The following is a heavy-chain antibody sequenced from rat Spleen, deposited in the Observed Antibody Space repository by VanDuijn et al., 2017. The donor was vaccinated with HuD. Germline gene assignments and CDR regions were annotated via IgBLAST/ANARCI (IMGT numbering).Heavy chain of an antibody. CDR2: ISPSGGST. D-gene: IGHD1-10*01. V-gene: IGHV5-25*01. CDR1: GFTFSNYD. Sequence: EVQLVESGGGLVQPGRSLKLSCAASGFTFSNYDMAWVRQAPTKGLEWVASISPSGGSTYYRDSVKGRFTVSRDNAKSTLYLQMDSLRSEDTATYYCASHGIYNNYGWFAYWGQGTLVTVSS. CDR3: ASHGIYNNYGWFAY. J-gene: IGHJ3*01.